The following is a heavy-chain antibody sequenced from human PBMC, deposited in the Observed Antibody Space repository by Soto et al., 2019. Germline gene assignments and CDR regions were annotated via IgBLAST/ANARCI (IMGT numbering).Heavy chain of an antibody. Sequence: QVQLVQSGAEVKKPGASVKVSCKASGYTFTGYYMHWVLQAPGQGLEWMGWINPNSGGTNYAQKFQGWVTMTRDTSISTAYMELSRLRSDDTAVYYCARVHSCYAQAAFDIWGQGTMVTVSS. V-gene: IGHV1-2*04. J-gene: IGHJ3*02. CDR2: INPNSGGT. CDR3: ARVHSCYAQAAFDI. D-gene: IGHD5-12*01. CDR1: GYTFTGYY.